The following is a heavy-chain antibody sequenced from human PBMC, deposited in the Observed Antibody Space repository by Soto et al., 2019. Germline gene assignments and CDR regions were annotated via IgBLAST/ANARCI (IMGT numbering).Heavy chain of an antibody. CDR1: GYTFTSYY. D-gene: IGHD3-9*01. CDR3: ARGLGLGDY. V-gene: IGHV1-46*01. Sequence: QVQLVQSGAEVKKPGASVKLSCKASGYTFTSYYIHWVRQAPGQGLEWIGIINPNGGSTNYAHNFKGRRTVTRDTSTATVYMELGALTSADTAVYYCARGLGLGDYWGQGTLVTVSS. J-gene: IGHJ4*02. CDR2: INPNGGST.